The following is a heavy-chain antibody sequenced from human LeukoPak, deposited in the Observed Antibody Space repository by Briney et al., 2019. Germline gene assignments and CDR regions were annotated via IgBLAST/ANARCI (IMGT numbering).Heavy chain of an antibody. CDR1: GYSISSGYY. Sequence: EXXSLTCGVSGYSISSGYYWGWIRQPPGKGLEWIRSIYHSGSTYYNQSLKSRVTISVDTSKNQFSLKLSSVTAADTPVYYRARRVYSSSSRYYYYMVVWGKGTTVTVSS. V-gene: IGHV4-38-2*01. CDR2: IYHSGST. CDR3: ARRVYSSSSRYYYYMVV. D-gene: IGHD6-6*01. J-gene: IGHJ6*03.